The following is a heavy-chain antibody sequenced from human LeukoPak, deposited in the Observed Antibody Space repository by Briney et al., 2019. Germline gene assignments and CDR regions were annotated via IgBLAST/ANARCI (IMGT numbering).Heavy chain of an antibody. Sequence: PGGSLRLSCVASGFTFSSYAMHWVRQAPGKGLEWVAVISYDGSNKYYADSVKGRFTISRDNSKNTLYLQMNSLRAEDTAVYYCAKDLAGLIWGQGTMVTVSS. J-gene: IGHJ3*02. CDR3: AKDLAGLI. CDR1: GFTFSSYA. CDR2: ISYDGSNK. V-gene: IGHV3-30-3*01. D-gene: IGHD6-19*01.